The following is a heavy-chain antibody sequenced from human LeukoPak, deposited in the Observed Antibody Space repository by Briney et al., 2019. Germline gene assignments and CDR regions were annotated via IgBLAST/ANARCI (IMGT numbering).Heavy chain of an antibody. Sequence: PSETLSLTCAVCGGSFSGYYWSWIRQPPGKGLEWIGEINHSGSTNYNPSLKSRVTISVDTSKNQFSLMLSSVTAADTAVYYCARRRIAAAGTDYWGQGTLVTVSS. CDR2: INHSGST. CDR1: GGSFSGYY. V-gene: IGHV4-34*01. D-gene: IGHD6-13*01. J-gene: IGHJ4*02. CDR3: ARRRIAAAGTDY.